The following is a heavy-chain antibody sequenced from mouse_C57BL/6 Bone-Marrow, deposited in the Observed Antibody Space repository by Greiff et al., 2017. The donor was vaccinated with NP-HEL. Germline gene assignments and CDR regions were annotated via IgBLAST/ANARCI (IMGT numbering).Heavy chain of an antibody. J-gene: IGHJ4*01. V-gene: IGHV1-64*01. CDR2: IHPNSGST. Sequence: QVQLKQPGAELVKPGASVKLSCKASGYTFTSYWMHWVKQRPGQGLEWIGMIHPNSGSTNYNEKFKSKATLTVDKSSSTAYMQLSSLTSEDSAVYYCAREGVYYGYAMDYWGQGTSVTVSS. D-gene: IGHD2-1*01. CDR1: GYTFTSYW. CDR3: AREGVYYGYAMDY.